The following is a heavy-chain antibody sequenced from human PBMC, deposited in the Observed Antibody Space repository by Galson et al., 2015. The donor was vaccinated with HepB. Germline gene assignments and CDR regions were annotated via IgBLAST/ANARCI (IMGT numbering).Heavy chain of an antibody. V-gene: IGHV3-66*01. D-gene: IGHD2-2*01. CDR1: GITVSSNY. Sequence: SLRLSCAASGITVSSNYMSWVRQAPGKGLEWVSVIYSGGRTYYADSVKGRFTISRDNSKNTLYLQMNSLRAEDTAVYYCAGDIGDCSSTTCLDYWGQGTLVTVSS. CDR3: AGDIGDCSSTTCLDY. J-gene: IGHJ4*02. CDR2: IYSGGRT.